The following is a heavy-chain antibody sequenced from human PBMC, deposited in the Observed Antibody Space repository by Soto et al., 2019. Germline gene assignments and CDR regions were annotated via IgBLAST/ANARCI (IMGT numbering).Heavy chain of an antibody. CDR1: GCSLSDARMA. J-gene: IGHJ6*02. D-gene: IGHD4-17*01. CDR3: ARVPVTTVVTRYYGMDV. Sequence: QVTLKESGPVLVKPTETLTLTCTVSGCSLSDARMAVSWIRQPPGKALEWLAHIFSNDEKSYNTSLNIRLTISKDTSKSQVVLTMTNMDPVDTATYYCARVPVTTVVTRYYGMDVWGQGTTVTVSS. V-gene: IGHV2-26*01. CDR2: IFSNDEK.